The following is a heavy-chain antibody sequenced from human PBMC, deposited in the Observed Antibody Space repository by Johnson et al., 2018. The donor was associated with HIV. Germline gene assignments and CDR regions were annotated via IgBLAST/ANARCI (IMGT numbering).Heavy chain of an antibody. CDR1: GFTFSDYY. D-gene: IGHD4-17*01. V-gene: IGHV3-23*04. J-gene: IGHJ3*02. Sequence: VQLVESGGGLVKPGGSLRLSCAASGFTFSDYYMSWIRQAPGKGLEWVSAISGSGGSTYYADSVQGRFPFSRDNPKNTLYLQIRRLRAEDTAIYYCATHLSDFDDTLTDDAFDIWGQGTVVTVSS. CDR2: ISGSGGST. CDR3: ATHLSDFDDTLTDDAFDI.